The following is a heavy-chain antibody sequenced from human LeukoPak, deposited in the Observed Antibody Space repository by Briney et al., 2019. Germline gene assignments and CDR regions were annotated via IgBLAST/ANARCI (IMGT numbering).Heavy chain of an antibody. V-gene: IGHV4-4*07. D-gene: IGHD6-13*01. Sequence: SETLSLTCSVSGASITGYYWSWIRQPAGKGLEWIGRIYTSGSTDYNPSLKSRVTISVDTSKNQFSRKLSSVTAADTAVYYCARVPRSWYYFDYWGQGTLVTVSS. CDR2: IYTSGST. CDR3: ARVPRSWYYFDY. J-gene: IGHJ4*02. CDR1: GASITGYY.